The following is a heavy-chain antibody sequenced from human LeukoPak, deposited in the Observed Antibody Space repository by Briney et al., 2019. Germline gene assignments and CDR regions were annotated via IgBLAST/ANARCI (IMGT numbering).Heavy chain of an antibody. V-gene: IGHV1-46*01. CDR3: ARDMEQQLAPFDY. CDR1: GYIFTSFY. Sequence: ASVKVSCKASGYIFTSFYIHGVRQVPGQGLEWMGIIDPSGGITTYAQKFQGGVIMTADTSTNTVYLELSSLKSEDTAVYYCARDMEQQLAPFDYWGQGTLVTVSS. D-gene: IGHD6-13*01. CDR2: IDPSGGIT. J-gene: IGHJ4*02.